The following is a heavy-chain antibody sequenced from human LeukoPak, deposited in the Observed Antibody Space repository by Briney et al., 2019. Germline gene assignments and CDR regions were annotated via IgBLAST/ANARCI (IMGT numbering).Heavy chain of an antibody. CDR1: GYTFTTCG. CDR2: ISAYNGNT. V-gene: IGHV1-18*01. Sequence: ASVKVSCKASGYTFTTCGISWVRQAPGQGLEWMGWISAYNGNTNYAQKLQDRVTMTTDTSTSTAYMELRSLRSDDTAVYYCARGRYCSSTSCYKVYYYYMDVWGKGTTVTVSS. CDR3: ARGRYCSSTSCYKVYYYYMDV. D-gene: IGHD2-2*02. J-gene: IGHJ6*03.